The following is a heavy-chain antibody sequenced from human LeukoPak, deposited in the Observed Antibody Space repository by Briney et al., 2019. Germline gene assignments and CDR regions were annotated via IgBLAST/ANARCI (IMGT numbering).Heavy chain of an antibody. D-gene: IGHD1/OR15-1a*01. CDR1: GFTFSSYA. J-gene: IGHJ4*02. V-gene: IGHV3-23*01. CDR3: AKDDFVVRITGKTSPFDY. Sequence: GGSLRLPCAASGFTFSSYAMSWVRQAPGKGLEWVSAISGSGGSTYYADSVKGRFTISRDNSKNTLYLQMNSLRAEDTAVYYCAKDDFVVRITGKTSPFDYWGQGTLVTVSS. CDR2: ISGSGGST.